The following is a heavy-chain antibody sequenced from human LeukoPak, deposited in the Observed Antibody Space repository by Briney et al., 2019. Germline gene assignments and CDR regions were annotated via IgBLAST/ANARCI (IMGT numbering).Heavy chain of an antibody. V-gene: IGHV4-34*01. CDR1: GGSFSGYY. J-gene: IGHJ3*02. D-gene: IGHD1-26*01. Sequence: SETLSLTCAVYGGSFSGYYWSWIRQPPGKGLEWIGEINHRGSTNYNPSLKGRVTISVDTSKNQFSLKLSSVTAADTAVYYCARVGATGWGRAFDIWGQGTMVTVSS. CDR3: ARVGATGWGRAFDI. CDR2: INHRGST.